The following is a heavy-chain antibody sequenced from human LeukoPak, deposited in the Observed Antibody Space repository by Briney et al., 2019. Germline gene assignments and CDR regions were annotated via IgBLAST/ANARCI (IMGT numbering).Heavy chain of an antibody. CDR3: ARARSGYHLWAPRRQYNWFDP. CDR2: INHSGST. J-gene: IGHJ5*02. D-gene: IGHD5-12*01. Sequence: SETLSLTCAVYGGSFSGYYWSWIRQPPGKGLEWIGEINHSGSTNYNPSLKSRVTISVDTSKNQFSLKLSSVTAADTAVYYCARARSGYHLWAPRRQYNWFDPWGQGTLVTVSS. V-gene: IGHV4-34*01. CDR1: GGSFSGYY.